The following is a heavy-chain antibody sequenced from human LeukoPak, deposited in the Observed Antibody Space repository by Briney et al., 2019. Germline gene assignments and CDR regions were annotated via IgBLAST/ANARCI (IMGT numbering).Heavy chain of an antibody. CDR2: ISGSGGST. V-gene: IGHV3-23*01. J-gene: IGHJ4*02. CDR1: GFTFRNAW. CDR3: AKRCPPSLTCLGDY. Sequence: GGSLRLSCAASGFTFRNAWMSWVRQVPGKGLEWVSAISGSGGSTYYADSVKGRFTISRDNSKNTLYLQMNSLRAEDTAVYYCAKRCPPSLTCLGDYWGQGTLVTVSS. D-gene: IGHD3-16*01.